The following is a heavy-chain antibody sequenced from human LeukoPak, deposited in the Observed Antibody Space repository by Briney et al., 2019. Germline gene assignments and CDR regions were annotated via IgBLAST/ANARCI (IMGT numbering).Heavy chain of an antibody. V-gene: IGHV3-66*01. J-gene: IGHJ4*02. Sequence: GGSLRLSCVASGFTVSSNYMNWVRQAPGKGLEWVSIIYSGGSTYYADSVKGRFTISRDNSKNTVYLQMNSLRAEDTAVYYCARVSSAGRGADYWGQGTLVIVSS. D-gene: IGHD6-13*01. CDR3: ARVSSAGRGADY. CDR1: GFTVSSNY. CDR2: IYSGGST.